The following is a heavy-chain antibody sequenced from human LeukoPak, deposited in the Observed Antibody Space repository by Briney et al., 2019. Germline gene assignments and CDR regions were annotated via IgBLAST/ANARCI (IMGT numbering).Heavy chain of an antibody. Sequence: ASVKVSCKASGYTFTGYYMHWVRQAPGQGLEWMGWINPNSGGTNYAQKFQGRVTMTRDTSISTAYMELSRLRSDDTAVYYCARGSFSIAVVYNWFDPWGQGTLVTVSS. CDR1: GYTFTGYY. J-gene: IGHJ5*02. D-gene: IGHD6-19*01. V-gene: IGHV1-2*02. CDR3: ARGSFSIAVVYNWFDP. CDR2: INPNSGGT.